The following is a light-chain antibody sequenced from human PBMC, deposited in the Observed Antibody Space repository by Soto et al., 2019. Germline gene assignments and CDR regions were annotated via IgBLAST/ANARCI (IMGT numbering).Light chain of an antibody. Sequence: SRSVPDRYNITSLASQVISSRLAWYQQKPENAPKSLIYEASSLQSGVPSRFSGSGSGTDFTINISSLQPDDFATYYCQQHKNYSLTGAQGTRLEIK. CDR1: QVISSR. CDR2: EAS. J-gene: IGKJ5*01. CDR3: QQHKNYSLT. V-gene: IGKV1D-16*01.